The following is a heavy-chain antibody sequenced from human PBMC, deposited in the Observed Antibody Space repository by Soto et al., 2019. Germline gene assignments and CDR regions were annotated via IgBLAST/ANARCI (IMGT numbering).Heavy chain of an antibody. J-gene: IGHJ3*02. CDR1: GYPFSSTG. Sequence: ASVKVSCKASGYPFSSTGTSWVRQAPGQGLEWMGWISTWNRNIKYSQNFQARDILTTDTSTSTAYMQMRSLRSDDTAAYYCVGGSTSSGEDAFESWGQGTMGTVAS. CDR3: VGGSTSSGEDAFES. CDR2: ISTWNRNI. V-gene: IGHV1-18*04. D-gene: IGHD6-6*01.